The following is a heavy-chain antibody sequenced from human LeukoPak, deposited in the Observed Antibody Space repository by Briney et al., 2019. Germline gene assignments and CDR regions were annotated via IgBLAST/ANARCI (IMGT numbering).Heavy chain of an antibody. Sequence: SETLSLTCSVSGGSINSRAYYWAWIRQSPGKELKWIGDISQSGATQYNPSLKSRVTISVDTSKNQFSLKLSSVTAADTDVYYCARHSPPSGYYYMGVEFGDYWGQGTLVTVSS. J-gene: IGHJ4*02. V-gene: IGHV4-39*01. CDR1: GGSINSRAYY. CDR2: ISQSGAT. CDR3: ARHSPPSGYYYMGVEFGDY. D-gene: IGHD3-22*01.